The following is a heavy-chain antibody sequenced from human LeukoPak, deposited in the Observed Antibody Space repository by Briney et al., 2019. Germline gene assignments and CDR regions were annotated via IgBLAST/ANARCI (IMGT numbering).Heavy chain of an antibody. CDR1: GYTLTELS. V-gene: IGHV1-24*01. J-gene: IGHJ4*02. D-gene: IGHD6-13*01. CDR2: FDPEDGET. CDR3: ATVSIAAAGRDFDY. Sequence: ASVKVSCKVSGYTLTELSMHWARQAPGKGLEWMGGFDPEDGETIYAQKFQGRVTMTEDTSTDTAYMELSSLRSEDTAVYYCATVSIAAAGRDFDYWGQGTLVTVSS.